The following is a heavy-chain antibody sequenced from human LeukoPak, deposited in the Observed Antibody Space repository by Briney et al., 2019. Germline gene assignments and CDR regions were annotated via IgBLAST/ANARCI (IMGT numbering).Heavy chain of an antibody. D-gene: IGHD4-17*01. J-gene: IGHJ4*02. CDR1: GDSTNTYF. CDR2: IYYTGTT. Sequence: SEALSLTCTISGDSTNTYFWSWIRQPPGKGLEWIGYIYYTGTTNYNPSLKSRVTISVDTSKNQFSLKVSSVTAADTGVYYCASKSTDHGELRFDYWGQGTLVTVSS. CDR3: ASKSTDHGELRFDY. V-gene: IGHV4-59*01.